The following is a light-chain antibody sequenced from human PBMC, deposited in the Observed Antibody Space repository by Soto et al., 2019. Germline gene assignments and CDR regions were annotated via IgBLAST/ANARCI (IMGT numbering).Light chain of an antibody. V-gene: IGKV3-15*01. Sequence: EIVMTQSPVTLSVSPGEGATLSCRASQSISSSLAWYQQKPGQPPKPLIFGASTRATGIPARFSGSGSGTEFTLTITTLKSEDSAKYYCQQYGTWPPNLLTFGGGTKVEI. CDR1: QSISSS. CDR3: QQYGTWPPNLLT. CDR2: GAS. J-gene: IGKJ4*01.